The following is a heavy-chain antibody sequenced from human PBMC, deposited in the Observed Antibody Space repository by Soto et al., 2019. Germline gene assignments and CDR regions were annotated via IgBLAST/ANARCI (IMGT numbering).Heavy chain of an antibody. CDR3: ARRWVGSSGWPGDDAFDI. D-gene: IGHD6-19*01. J-gene: IGHJ3*02. V-gene: IGHV4-59*08. CDR1: GGSISSYY. CDR2: IYYSGST. Sequence: SETLSLTCTVSGGSISSYYWSWIRQPPGKGLEWVGYIYYSGSTNYNPSLKSRVTISVDTSKNQFSLKLSSVTAADTAVYYCARRWVGSSGWPGDDAFDIWGQGTMVTVSS.